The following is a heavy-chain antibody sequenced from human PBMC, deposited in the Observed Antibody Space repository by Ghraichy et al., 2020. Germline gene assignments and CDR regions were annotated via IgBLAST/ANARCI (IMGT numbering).Heavy chain of an antibody. V-gene: IGHV4-59*01. CDR1: GGSISSYY. D-gene: IGHD1-1*01. CDR3: ARDPTPVPGTLVWFDP. CDR2: IYYSGST. J-gene: IGHJ5*02. Sequence: SETLSLTCTVSGGSISSYYWSWIRQPPGKGLEWIGYIYYSGSTNYNPSLKSRVTISVDTSKNQFSLKLSSVTAADTAVYYCARDPTPVPGTLVWFDPWGQGTLVTVSS.